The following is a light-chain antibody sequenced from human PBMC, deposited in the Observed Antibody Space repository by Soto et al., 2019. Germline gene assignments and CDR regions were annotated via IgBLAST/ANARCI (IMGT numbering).Light chain of an antibody. CDR3: QVWDTSSDPSCV. J-gene: IGLJ3*02. V-gene: IGLV3-21*04. CDR1: HIGSKS. Sequence: SYVLTQPPSVSVAPGKTARITCGGNHIGSKSVHWYQQRPGQAPVLVIYYASDRPSGIPERFSGSNSGNTATLTISRVEAGDEADYYCQVWDTSSDPSCVFGGGTKLTVL. CDR2: YAS.